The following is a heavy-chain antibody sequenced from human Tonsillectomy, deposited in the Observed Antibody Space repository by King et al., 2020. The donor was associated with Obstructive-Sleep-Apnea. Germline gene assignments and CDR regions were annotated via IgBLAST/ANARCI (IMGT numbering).Heavy chain of an antibody. CDR3: ARSRHYYDSSGYSYGMDV. V-gene: IGHV3-13*05. CDR2: IGTAGDP. Sequence: VQLVESGGGLVQPGGSLRLSCAASGFTFSSYDMHWVRQATGKGLEWVSAIGTAGDPYYPGSVKGRFTISRENAKNSLYLQMNSLRAGDTAVYYCARSRHYYDSSGYSYGMDVWGQGTTVTVSS. J-gene: IGHJ6*02. CDR1: GFTFSSYD. D-gene: IGHD3-22*01.